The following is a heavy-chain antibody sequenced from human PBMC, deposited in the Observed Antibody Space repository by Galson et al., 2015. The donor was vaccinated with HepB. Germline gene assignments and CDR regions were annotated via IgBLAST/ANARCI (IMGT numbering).Heavy chain of an antibody. J-gene: IGHJ4*02. D-gene: IGHD6-19*01. CDR1: GFTFSSYA. CDR2: ISGSGGST. Sequence: SLRLSCAASGFTFSSYAMSWVRQAPGKGLEWVSAISGSGGSTYYADSVKGRFTISRDNSKNTLYLQMNSLRAEDTAVYYCAKDKGNSGWYFDYWGQGTLVTVSS. CDR3: AKDKGNSGWYFDY. V-gene: IGHV3-23*01.